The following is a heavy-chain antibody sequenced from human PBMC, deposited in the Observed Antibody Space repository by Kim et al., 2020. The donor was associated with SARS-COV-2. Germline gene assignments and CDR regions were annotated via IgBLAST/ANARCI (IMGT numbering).Heavy chain of an antibody. J-gene: IGHJ4*02. D-gene: IGHD5-18*01. Sequence: SVKVSCKASGGTFSSYAISWVRQAPGQGLEWMGGIIPIFGTANYAQKFQGRVTITADESTSTAYMELSSLRSEDTAVYYCARGLTLRGYSYGYFDYWGQGTLVTVSS. CDR1: GGTFSSYA. V-gene: IGHV1-69*13. CDR3: ARGLTLRGYSYGYFDY. CDR2: IIPIFGTA.